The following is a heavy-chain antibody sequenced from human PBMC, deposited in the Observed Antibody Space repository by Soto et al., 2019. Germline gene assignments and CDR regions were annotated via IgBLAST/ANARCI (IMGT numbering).Heavy chain of an antibody. CDR3: ARDRGRIAAAGSEPFDP. D-gene: IGHD6-13*01. CDR1: GGTFSSYA. V-gene: IGHV1-69*13. Sequence: ASVKVSCKASGGTFSSYAISWVRQAPGQGLEWMGGIIPIFGTANYAQKFQGRVTITADESTSTAYMELTSLSSEDTAVYYCARDRGRIAAAGSEPFDPWGQGTLVAVSS. CDR2: IIPIFGTA. J-gene: IGHJ5*02.